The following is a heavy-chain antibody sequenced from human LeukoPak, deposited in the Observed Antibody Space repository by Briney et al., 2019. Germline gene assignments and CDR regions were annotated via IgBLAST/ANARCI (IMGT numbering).Heavy chain of an antibody. CDR2: IYHSGST. V-gene: IGHV4-4*02. D-gene: IGHD5-18*01. J-gene: IGHJ4*02. CDR3: ARAGGYSYGPPGAPLDY. Sequence: SGTLSLTCAVSGGSISSSNWWSWVRQPPGKGLEWIGEIYHSGSTNYNPSLKSRVTISVDKSKNQFSLKLSSVTAADTAVYYCARAGGYSYGPPGAPLDYWGQGTLVTVSS. CDR1: GGSISSSNW.